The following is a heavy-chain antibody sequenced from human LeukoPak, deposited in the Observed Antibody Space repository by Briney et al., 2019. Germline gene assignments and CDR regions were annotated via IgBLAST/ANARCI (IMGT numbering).Heavy chain of an antibody. CDR2: IKSKTDGGTT. V-gene: IGHV3-15*01. CDR3: TTTRKGRAFNWFDP. J-gene: IGHJ5*02. CDR1: GFTFSNAW. Sequence: GGSLRLSCAASGFTFSNAWMSWVRQAPGKGLEWVGRIKSKTDGGTTDYAAPVKGRFTISRDDSKNTLYLQMNSLKTEDTAVYYCTTTRKGRAFNWFDPWGQGTLVTVSS.